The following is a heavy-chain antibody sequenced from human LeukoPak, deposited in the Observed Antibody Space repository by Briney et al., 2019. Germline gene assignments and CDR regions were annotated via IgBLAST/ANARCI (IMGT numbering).Heavy chain of an antibody. J-gene: IGHJ5*02. CDR2: IHYSGSI. CDR3: AREDIVVVPAAMNHRANQNWFDP. V-gene: IGHV4-59*01. D-gene: IGHD2-2*01. CDR1: GGSISSYY. Sequence: SETLSLTCTVSGGSISSYYWTWIRQPPGKGLEWIGYIHYSGSISYNPSLKSRVTISVDTSKNQFSLKLSSVTAADTAVYYCAREDIVVVPAAMNHRANQNWFDPWGQGTLVTVSS.